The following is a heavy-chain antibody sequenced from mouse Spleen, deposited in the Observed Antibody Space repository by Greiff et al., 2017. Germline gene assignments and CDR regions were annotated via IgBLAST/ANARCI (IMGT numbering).Heavy chain of an antibody. V-gene: IGHV1-50*01. Sequence: QVQLKQPGAELVKPGASVKLSCKASGYTFTSYWMQWVKQRPGQGLEWIGEIDPSDSYTTYNQKFKGKATLTVDTSSSTAYMQLSSLTSEDSAVYYCARGNSYGSSTDWYFDVWGTGTTVTVSS. J-gene: IGHJ1*03. CDR1: GYTFTSYW. CDR2: IDPSDSYT. CDR3: ARGNSYGSSTDWYFDV. D-gene: IGHD1-1*01.